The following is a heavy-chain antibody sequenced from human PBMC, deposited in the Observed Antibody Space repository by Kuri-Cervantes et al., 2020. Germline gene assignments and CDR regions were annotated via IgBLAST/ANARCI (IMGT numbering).Heavy chain of an antibody. J-gene: IGHJ4*02. CDR1: GYTFTSYD. CDR2: MNPNSGST. D-gene: IGHD5-18*01. V-gene: IGHV1-8*02. CDR3: ARGGYSYGFVASFDY. Sequence: ASVKVSCKASGYTFTSYDINWVRQATGQGLEWMGWMNPNSGSTSYAQKFQGRVTMTRDTSTSTVYMELSSLRSEDTAVYYCARGGYSYGFVASFDYWGQGTLVTVSS.